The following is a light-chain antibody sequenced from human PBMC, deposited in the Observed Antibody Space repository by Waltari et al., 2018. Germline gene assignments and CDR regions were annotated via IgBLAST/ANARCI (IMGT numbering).Light chain of an antibody. CDR2: EVS. CDR1: SSDVGGYNY. V-gene: IGLV2-14*01. CDR3: SSYTSSSTWV. J-gene: IGLJ3*02. Sequence: QSALTQPASVSGSPGQSITISCTGTSSDVGGYNYVSWYQQHPGKAPKVMIYEVSNRPSGFSNRFSGSKSGNTASLTISGLQAEDGADYYCSSYTSSSTWVFGGGTKLTVL.